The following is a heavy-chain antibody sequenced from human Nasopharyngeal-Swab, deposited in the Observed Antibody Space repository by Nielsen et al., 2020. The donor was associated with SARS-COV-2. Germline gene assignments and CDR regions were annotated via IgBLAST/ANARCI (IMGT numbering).Heavy chain of an antibody. CDR2: INSDGSGA. V-gene: IGHV3-74*01. CDR3: ARDPIVLLVYAAPDY. CDR1: GFTFSSYW. J-gene: IGHJ4*02. D-gene: IGHD2-8*01. Sequence: GESLKISCAASGFTFSSYWMHWVRHAPGKGLVWVSHINSDGSGASYADSVKGRFTISRDNAKSTLYLQMTSLRAEDTAVYFCARDPIVLLVYAAPDYWGQGTLVTVSS.